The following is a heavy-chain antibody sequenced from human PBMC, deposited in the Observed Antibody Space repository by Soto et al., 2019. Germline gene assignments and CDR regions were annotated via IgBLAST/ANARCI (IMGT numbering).Heavy chain of an antibody. Sequence: GASVKVSCKASGGTFSSYTISWVRQAPGQGLEWMGRIIPILGIANYAQKFQGRVTITADKSTSTAYMELSSLRSEDTAVYYCARAIAVAAYYYGMDVWGQGTTVTVSS. CDR2: IIPILGIA. CDR1: GGTFSSYT. V-gene: IGHV1-69*02. CDR3: ARAIAVAAYYYGMDV. J-gene: IGHJ6*02. D-gene: IGHD6-19*01.